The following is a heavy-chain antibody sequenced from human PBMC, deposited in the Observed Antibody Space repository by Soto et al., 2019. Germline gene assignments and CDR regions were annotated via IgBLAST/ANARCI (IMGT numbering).Heavy chain of an antibody. CDR2: MHYSGSS. D-gene: IGHD6-25*01. CDR1: GGSIRNYY. Sequence: QVQLQESGPGLVKPSETLSLTCTVSGGSIRNYYWSWIRQPPGKGLEWIAYMHYSGSSNYNPSLKSRVTISVDTSKSQFSLKLSSVTAADTAVYYCARVPITAAVWFDPWGQGTLVTVSS. CDR3: ARVPITAAVWFDP. V-gene: IGHV4-59*01. J-gene: IGHJ5*02.